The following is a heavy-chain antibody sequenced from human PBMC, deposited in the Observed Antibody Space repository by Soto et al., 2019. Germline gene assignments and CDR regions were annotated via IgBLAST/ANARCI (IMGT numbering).Heavy chain of an antibody. J-gene: IGHJ3*02. CDR1: GGSVTSHNY. D-gene: IGHD5-12*01. V-gene: IGHV4-4*02. CDR2: IYHSGGT. CDR3: TRAYNGYPPGAFDI. Sequence: SETLSLTCAVSGGSVTSHNYWSWVRQPPGKGLEWIGEIYHSGGTNYNPSLKSRVTISRDDSKTIAYLQMNSLKTEDTAVYYCTRAYNGYPPGAFDIWGQGTMVTVSS.